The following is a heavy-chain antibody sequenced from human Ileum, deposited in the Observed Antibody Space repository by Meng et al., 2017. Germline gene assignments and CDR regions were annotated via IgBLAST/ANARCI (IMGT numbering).Heavy chain of an antibody. CDR2: INHSGST. V-gene: IGHV4-34*01. J-gene: IGHJ4*02. Sequence: GAGLLKPSATLALTWHGYGGSFSGYYWSRIRQPPVKGLGWIGEINHSGSTNYNPSLKGRVTISVDTSKNQFSLKLSSVTAADTAVYYCARGGHDSSGYYSFDYWGQGTLVTVSS. CDR3: ARGGHDSSGYYSFDY. CDR1: GGSFSGYY. D-gene: IGHD3-22*01.